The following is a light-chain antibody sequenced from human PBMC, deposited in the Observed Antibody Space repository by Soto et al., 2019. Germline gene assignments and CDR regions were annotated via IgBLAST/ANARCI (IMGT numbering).Light chain of an antibody. CDR3: QQHGQWPIT. Sequence: EMVMTQSPATLSVSPVERATLSCRSSQSVNSNYLAWYQQKPGQAPRLLIYGISKRATDIPDRFSGSGSGTEFTLTISILQPEDIATYDCQQHGQWPITFGQGTRLEIK. V-gene: IGKV3D-15*03. CDR1: QSVNSN. CDR2: GIS. J-gene: IGKJ5*01.